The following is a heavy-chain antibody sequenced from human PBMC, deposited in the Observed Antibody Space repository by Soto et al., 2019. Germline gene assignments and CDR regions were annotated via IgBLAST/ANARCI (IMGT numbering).Heavy chain of an antibody. V-gene: IGHV3-66*01. D-gene: IGHD6-13*01. Sequence: EVQLVESGGGLVQPGGSLRLSCAASGFTVSSIYMNWVRQAPGKGLEWVSVIYTGGSTYYGDSVKGRFTISRDNSKNTLLLQMNNLRPGVTAVYYCARDQATAGGGMDVWGQGTTVTVSS. CDR2: IYTGGST. CDR1: GFTVSSIY. J-gene: IGHJ6*02. CDR3: ARDQATAGGGMDV.